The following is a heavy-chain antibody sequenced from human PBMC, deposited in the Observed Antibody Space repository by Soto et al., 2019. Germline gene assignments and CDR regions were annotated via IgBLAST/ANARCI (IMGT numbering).Heavy chain of an antibody. CDR3: AKFSVAGYYYYYGMDV. J-gene: IGHJ6*02. CDR1: GFTFSSYA. CDR2: ISGSGGST. D-gene: IGHD6-13*01. V-gene: IGHV3-23*01. Sequence: GGSLRLSCAASGFTFSSYAMSWVRQAPGKGLEWVSAISGSGGSTYYADSVKGRFTTSRDNSKNTLYLQMNSLRAEDTAVYYSAKFSVAGYYYYYGMDVWGQRTTVTVSS.